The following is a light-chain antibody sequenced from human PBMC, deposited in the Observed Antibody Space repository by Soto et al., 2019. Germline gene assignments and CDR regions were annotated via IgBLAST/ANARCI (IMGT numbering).Light chain of an antibody. V-gene: IGKV1-12*01. J-gene: IGKJ4*01. Sequence: DIQMTQSPSSVSASVGDRVTITCRASQGISSWLAWYQQKPGQAPDLLIYAASSLQSGVPSRFSGSGSWTAFTLTISCLQPEDFATYYGQQADTFPLTFGGGTKVEIQ. CDR1: QGISSW. CDR3: QQADTFPLT. CDR2: AAS.